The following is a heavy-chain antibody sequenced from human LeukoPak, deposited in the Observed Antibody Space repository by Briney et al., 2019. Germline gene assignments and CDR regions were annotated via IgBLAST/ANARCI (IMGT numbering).Heavy chain of an antibody. Sequence: SETLSLTCTVSGASLSPHYWTWIRQAPGRGLEWIGYVYYNGLTSYNASLRSRLILSVDTARNQVSLKLTSVTAADTAVYYCARADVDTAENDAFDIWGQGTMVTVSS. CDR3: ARADVDTAENDAFDI. CDR1: GASLSPHY. D-gene: IGHD5-18*01. J-gene: IGHJ3*02. CDR2: VYYNGLT. V-gene: IGHV4-59*11.